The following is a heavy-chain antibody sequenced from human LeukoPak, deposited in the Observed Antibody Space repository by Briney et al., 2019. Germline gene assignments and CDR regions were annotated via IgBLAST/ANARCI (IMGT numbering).Heavy chain of an antibody. CDR1: GYTFTGYY. D-gene: IGHD3-3*01. J-gene: IGHJ3*02. Sequence: ASVKVSCKSSGYTFTGYYLHWVRQAPGQGLEWMGWINPNTGGSTYAEKVQGRVTMTRDTSISTAHMELNGLRSDDTAMYFCARGYDFWSAPDAFDIWGQGTMVTVSS. CDR2: INPNTGGS. CDR3: ARGYDFWSAPDAFDI. V-gene: IGHV1-2*02.